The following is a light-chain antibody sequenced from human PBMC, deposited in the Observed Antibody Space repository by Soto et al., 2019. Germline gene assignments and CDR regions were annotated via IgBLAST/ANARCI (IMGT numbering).Light chain of an antibody. Sequence: QSVLTQPPSVSGVPGQRVTISCTGSSSNIGAGYDVHWYQQLPGTAPKLLIYGNSNRPSGVPDRFSGSKSGTSASLAITGLQAEDEADYYCQSYDSSLSGCVVFGGGTKVTVL. CDR3: QSYDSSLSGCVV. J-gene: IGLJ2*01. CDR2: GNS. V-gene: IGLV1-40*01. CDR1: SSNIGAGYD.